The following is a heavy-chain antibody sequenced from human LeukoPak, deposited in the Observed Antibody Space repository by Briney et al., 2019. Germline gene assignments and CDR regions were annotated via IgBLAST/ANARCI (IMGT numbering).Heavy chain of an antibody. Sequence: GSSLRLSCAASGFTFSSYAMSWVRQAPGKGLEGVSAISGSGCSTYYADSVKGRFAIPRDNSNNTLYLPMNSLRAEDTAVYYCAKLGCSSTSCQYGMAVRRRG. CDR1: GFTFSSYA. V-gene: IGHV3-23*01. CDR3: AKLGCSSTSCQYGMAV. J-gene: IGHJ6*02. D-gene: IGHD2-2*01. CDR2: ISGSGCST.